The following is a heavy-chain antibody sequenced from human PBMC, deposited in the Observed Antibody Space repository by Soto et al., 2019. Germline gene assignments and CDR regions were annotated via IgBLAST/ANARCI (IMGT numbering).Heavy chain of an antibody. Sequence: ASVKVSCKTSGYTFTSNAMHWVRQAPGQRLEWMGWINAGNGDTKYSQKFQGRVTITGDTSAGTAYMEVSSLRSEVTAVYYCARDSGGLLVYWGQGTLVTVSS. CDR2: INAGNGDT. D-gene: IGHD6-19*01. CDR3: ARDSGGLLVY. J-gene: IGHJ4*02. V-gene: IGHV1-3*01. CDR1: GYTFTSNA.